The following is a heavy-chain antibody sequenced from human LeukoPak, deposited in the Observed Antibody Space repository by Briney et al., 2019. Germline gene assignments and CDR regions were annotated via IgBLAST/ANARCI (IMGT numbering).Heavy chain of an antibody. D-gene: IGHD7-27*01. CDR2: IRGDAGST. CDR1: GFTFDAFG. J-gene: IGHJ4*02. Sequence: GGSLSLSCAASGFTFDAFGMTWVGQAPGKGLEWVSAIRGDAGSTGYADSVKGRFTISRDNTKNSLYLQMNSLRVEDTALYYCARVWAWGSGNYFDNWGQGTLVTVSS. CDR3: ARVWAWGSGNYFDN. V-gene: IGHV3-20*04.